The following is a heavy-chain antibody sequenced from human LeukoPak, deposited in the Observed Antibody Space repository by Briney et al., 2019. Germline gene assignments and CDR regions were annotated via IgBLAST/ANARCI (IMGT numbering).Heavy chain of an antibody. Sequence: ASVKVSCKASGYTFTSYPMHWVRQAPGQRLECMGWINAGNGKTKYSQKFQGRVTITRDTSASTAYMELSSLRSEDTAVYYCAAGILTGSDAFDIWGQGTMVTVSS. V-gene: IGHV1-3*01. CDR3: AAGILTGSDAFDI. J-gene: IGHJ3*02. D-gene: IGHD3-9*01. CDR2: INAGNGKT. CDR1: GYTFTSYP.